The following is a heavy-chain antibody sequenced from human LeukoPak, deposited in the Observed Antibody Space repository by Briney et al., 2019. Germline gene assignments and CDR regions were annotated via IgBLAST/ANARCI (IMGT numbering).Heavy chain of an antibody. CDR3: ARGWDYGDYLDYFDY. V-gene: IGHV4-34*01. Sequence: PETLSLTCAVYGGSFSGYYWSWIRQPPGKGLEWIGEINHSGSTNYNPSLKSRVTISVDTSKNQFSLKLTSVTAADTAVYYCARGWDYGDYLDYFDYWGQGTLVTVSS. D-gene: IGHD4-17*01. CDR1: GGSFSGYY. CDR2: INHSGST. J-gene: IGHJ4*02.